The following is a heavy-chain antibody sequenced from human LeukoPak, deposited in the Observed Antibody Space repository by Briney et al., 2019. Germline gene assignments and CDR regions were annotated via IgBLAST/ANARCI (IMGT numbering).Heavy chain of an antibody. CDR3: ARGLSGELDY. CDR2: IYYSGST. Sequence: SETLSLTCTVSGGSISSYYWSWIRQPPGKGLEWIGYIYYSGSTNYNPSLKSRVTISVDTSKNQFYPKLSSVTAADTAVYYCARGLSGELDYWGQGTLVTVSS. D-gene: IGHD1-26*01. J-gene: IGHJ4*02. V-gene: IGHV4-59*01. CDR1: GGSISSYY.